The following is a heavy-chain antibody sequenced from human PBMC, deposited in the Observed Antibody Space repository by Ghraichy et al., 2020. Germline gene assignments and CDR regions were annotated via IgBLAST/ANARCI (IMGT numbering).Heavy chain of an antibody. V-gene: IGHV3-23*01. CDR3: AKYCSGTCYSGVDF. J-gene: IGHJ4*02. CDR1: GFPFKNYA. D-gene: IGHD2-15*01. CDR2: IGSNGVDT. Sequence: LSLTCAASGFPFKNYAMTWVRQAPGKGLEWVSSIGSNGVDTYYADSLRGRFVISRENFKNTLYLQMNSLRVEDTAVYYCAKYCSGTCYSGVDFWGQGVLVTVSS.